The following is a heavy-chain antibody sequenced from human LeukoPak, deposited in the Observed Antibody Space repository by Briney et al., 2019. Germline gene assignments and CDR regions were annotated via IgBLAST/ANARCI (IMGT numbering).Heavy chain of an antibody. D-gene: IGHD1-26*01. V-gene: IGHV1-8*02. CDR1: GYTFTNYD. CDR3: ATQRWEKLHGSYYYDGMDV. CDR2: MNPNSGNS. Sequence: ASVKVSCKASGYTFTNYDINWVRQASGQGLEWVGWMNPNSGNSGFAQKFKGRITMTGDTTTNTAYMEVFSLTSDDTAIYYCATQRWEKLHGSYYYDGMDVWGQGTTVTVS. J-gene: IGHJ6*02.